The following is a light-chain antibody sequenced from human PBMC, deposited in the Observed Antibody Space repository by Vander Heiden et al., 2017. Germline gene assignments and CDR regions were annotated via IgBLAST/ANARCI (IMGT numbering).Light chain of an antibody. CDR3: KQSYRPLRT. CDR1: QSISSY. J-gene: IGKJ1*01. Sequence: DIQSTQSTAALCECVGDRGTSTCRASQSISSYLNWYQQKPGKAPKLLFYAESSLQSGVLSRFGGSGAGTGFTLTITILHRNVLADYFAKQSYRPLRTFGQGTKVEIK. CDR2: AES. V-gene: IGKV1-39*01.